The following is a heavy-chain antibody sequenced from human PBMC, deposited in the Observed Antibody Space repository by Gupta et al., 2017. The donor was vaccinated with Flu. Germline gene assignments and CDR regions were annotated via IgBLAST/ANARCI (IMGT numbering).Heavy chain of an antibody. CDR3: AKAFLPTGGGEAFDY. CDR1: YF. D-gene: IGHD3-16*01. CDR2: TWYDGSKE. V-gene: IGHV3-30*02. J-gene: IGHJ4*02. Sequence: YFMHWVRQAPGKGLEWVALTWYDGSKEFYADSVKGRFTISRDNSKNTLYLQMSTLRSEDTAVYFCAKAFLPTGGGEAFDYWGQGTLVTVSS.